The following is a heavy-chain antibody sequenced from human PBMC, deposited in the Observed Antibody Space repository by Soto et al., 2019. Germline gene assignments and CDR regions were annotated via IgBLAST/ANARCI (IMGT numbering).Heavy chain of an antibody. CDR2: ISSSSSTI. CDR1: GFTFSSYS. J-gene: IGHJ6*02. CDR3: AGGGFWSGYSYYYYGMDV. V-gene: IGHV3-48*02. Sequence: GGSLRLSCAASGFTFSSYSMNWVRQAPGKGLEWVSYISSSSSTIYYADSVKGRFTISRDNAKNSLYLQMNSLRDEDTAVYYCAGGGFWSGYSYYYYGMDVWGQGTTVTVSS. D-gene: IGHD3-3*01.